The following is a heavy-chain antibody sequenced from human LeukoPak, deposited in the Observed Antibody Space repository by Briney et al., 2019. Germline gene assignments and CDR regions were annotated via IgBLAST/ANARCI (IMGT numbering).Heavy chain of an antibody. CDR2: LSYDGNNK. CDR1: GFTFSGYG. J-gene: IGHJ4*02. V-gene: IGHV3-30*03. CDR3: AREDDLDY. Sequence: GGSLRLSCAASGFTFSGYGMHWVRQAPGKGLEWVAVLSYDGNNKFYADSLKGRFTISRDNSKNTLYLQMNSLRREDTAVYYCAREDDLDYWGQGTLVTVSS. D-gene: IGHD5-24*01.